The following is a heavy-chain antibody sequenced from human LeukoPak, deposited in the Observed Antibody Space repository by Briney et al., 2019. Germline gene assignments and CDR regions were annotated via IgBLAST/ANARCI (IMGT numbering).Heavy chain of an antibody. V-gene: IGHV3-30-3*01. D-gene: IGHD6-19*01. CDR3: AREGYSSGWYANYFDY. Sequence: GGSLRLSCAASGFTFSSYAMHWVRQAPGKGLEWVAVISYDGSNKYYADSVKGRFTISRDNSKNTLYLQMNSLRAEDTAVYYCAREGYSSGWYANYFDYWGQGTLVTVSS. J-gene: IGHJ4*02. CDR1: GFTFSSYA. CDR2: ISYDGSNK.